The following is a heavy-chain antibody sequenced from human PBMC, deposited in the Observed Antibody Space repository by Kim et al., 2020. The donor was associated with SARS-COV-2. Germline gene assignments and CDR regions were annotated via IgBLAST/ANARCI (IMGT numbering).Heavy chain of an antibody. D-gene: IGHD3-22*01. J-gene: IGHJ4*02. CDR1: GFTFSSYA. CDR3: ARDLDSSGYYYFDY. V-gene: IGHV3-30-3*01. CDR2: ISYDGSNK. Sequence: GGSLRLSCAASGFTFSSYAMHWVRQAPGKGLEWVAVISYDGSNKYYADSVKGRFTISRDNSKNTLYLQINSLRAEDTAVYYCARDLDSSGYYYFDYWGQGTLVTVSS.